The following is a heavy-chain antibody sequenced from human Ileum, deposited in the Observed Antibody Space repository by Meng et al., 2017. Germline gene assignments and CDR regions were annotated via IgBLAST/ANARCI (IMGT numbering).Heavy chain of an antibody. CDR2: AGT. CDR1: GGSVSTSDYQ. CDR3: ARDHWGSLDY. D-gene: IGHD7-27*01. V-gene: IGHV4-61*08. J-gene: IGHJ4*02. Sequence: VQLXEAGPGRGRXXETLSLICTVXGGSVSTSDYQWGWIRQPPGKGLEWIGYAGTNYNPSLKSRVTISVDTSKRQFSLKLTSVTAADTAVYYCARDHWGSLDYWGQGILVTVSS.